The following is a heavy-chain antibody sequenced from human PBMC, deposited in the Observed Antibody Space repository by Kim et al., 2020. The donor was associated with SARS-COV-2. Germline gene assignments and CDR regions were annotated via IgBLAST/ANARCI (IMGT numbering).Heavy chain of an antibody. CDR3: AREGRGDVLLWLGELSPADY. CDR1: GFTFSSYS. V-gene: IGHV3-48*02. J-gene: IGHJ4*02. CDR2: ISSSSTI. D-gene: IGHD3-10*01. Sequence: GGSLRLSCAASGFTFSSYSMNWVRQAPGKGLEWVSYISSSSTIYYADSVKGRFTISRDNAKNSLYLQMNSLRDEDTAVYYCAREGRGDVLLWLGELSPADYWGRGTLATVS.